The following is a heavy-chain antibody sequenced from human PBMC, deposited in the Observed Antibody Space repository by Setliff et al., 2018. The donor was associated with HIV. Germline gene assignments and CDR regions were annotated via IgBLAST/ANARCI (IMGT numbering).Heavy chain of an antibody. D-gene: IGHD3-16*02. CDR3: ARGARLLAAYRDRWDYYYMGV. Sequence: GASVKVSCKASGFTFSDYYMHWVRQAPGQGLEWMGWVRPYNADKNYAQKFQGRVTMTSDTSISTAYLELSGLTSDDTAVYYCARGARLLAAYRDRWDYYYMGVWGKGTTVTVSS. CDR2: VRPYNADK. V-gene: IGHV1-2*02. J-gene: IGHJ6*03. CDR1: GFTFSDYY.